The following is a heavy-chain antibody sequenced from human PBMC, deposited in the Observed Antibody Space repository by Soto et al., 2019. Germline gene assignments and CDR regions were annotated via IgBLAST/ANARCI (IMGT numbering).Heavy chain of an antibody. CDR3: AREGQAVAGSYYFDY. Sequence: QVQLVQSGAEVKKPGASVKVSCKASGYTFTGYYMHWVRQAPGQGLEWMGWINPNSGGTNYAQKFQGWVTMTRDTSISTAYMELSRLRSDDTAVYYCAREGQAVAGSYYFDYWGKGTLVTVSS. D-gene: IGHD6-19*01. J-gene: IGHJ4*02. V-gene: IGHV1-2*04. CDR1: GYTFTGYY. CDR2: INPNSGGT.